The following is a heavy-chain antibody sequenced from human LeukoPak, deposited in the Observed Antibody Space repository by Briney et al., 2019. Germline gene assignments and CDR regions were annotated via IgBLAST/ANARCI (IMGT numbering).Heavy chain of an antibody. CDR1: GGSISSYY. Sequence: SDTLSLTCTVSGGSISSYYWRWIRQPPGKGLEWMGYIFYSGSTNYTPPLKSRVTISVDTSKNQFSLKLSSVTAADTAVYYCARVFSYPLRAPFDPWGQGTLVTVSS. V-gene: IGHV4-59*07. CDR3: ARVFSYPLRAPFDP. D-gene: IGHD3-3*01. CDR2: IFYSGST. J-gene: IGHJ5*02.